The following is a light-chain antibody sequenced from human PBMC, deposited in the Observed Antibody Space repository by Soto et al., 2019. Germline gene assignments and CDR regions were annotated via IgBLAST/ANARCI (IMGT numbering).Light chain of an antibody. V-gene: IGKV3-11*01. CDR2: DAS. J-gene: IGKJ4*01. CDR3: QQRSNLLT. Sequence: EIVLMQSPGTLSLSPGERATLSCRASQSVSYYLAWYQQKPGQAPRLLIYDASNRATGIPARFSGSGSGTDFTLTISSLEPEDFAVYYCQQRSNLLTFGGGTKVDIK. CDR1: QSVSYY.